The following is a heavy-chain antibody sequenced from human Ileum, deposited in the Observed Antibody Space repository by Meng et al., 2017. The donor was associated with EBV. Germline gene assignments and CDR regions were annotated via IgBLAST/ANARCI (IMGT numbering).Heavy chain of an antibody. CDR1: GGPISSRNW. CDR2: IYHSGST. J-gene: IGHJ4*02. V-gene: IGHV4-4*02. D-gene: IGHD3-16*01. CDR3: ARDFGPHQLWY. Sequence: VQGEEWGPGRGKPSGTLSLTWAVPGGPISSRNWWSWVRQPPGKGLEWIGEIYHSGSTNYNPSLKSRVTISVDKSKNQFSLKLSSVTAADTAVYYCARDFGPHQLWYWGQGTLVTVSS.